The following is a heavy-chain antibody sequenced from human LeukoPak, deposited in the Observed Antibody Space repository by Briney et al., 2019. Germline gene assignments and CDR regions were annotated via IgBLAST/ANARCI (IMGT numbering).Heavy chain of an antibody. Sequence: GGSLRLSCAASGFTFSSYSMNWVRQAPGKGLEWVSYISSSSSTIYYADSVKGRFTISRDNAKNSLYLQMNSLRDEDTAVYYCARPPLPLYSSGWDFDYWGQGTLVTVSS. V-gene: IGHV3-48*02. J-gene: IGHJ4*02. D-gene: IGHD6-19*01. CDR2: ISSSSSTI. CDR1: GFTFSSYS. CDR3: ARPPLPLYSSGWDFDY.